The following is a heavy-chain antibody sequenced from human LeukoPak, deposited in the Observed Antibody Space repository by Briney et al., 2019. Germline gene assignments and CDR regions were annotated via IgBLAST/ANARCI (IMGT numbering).Heavy chain of an antibody. CDR3: ARDAVSSSWYDLDY. V-gene: IGHV4-38-2*02. J-gene: IGHJ4*02. Sequence: SETLSLTCAVSGYSISSGYYWGWIRQPPGKGLEWIGSIYHSGSTYYNPSLKSRVTISVHTSKNQFSLKLSSVTAADTAVYYCARDAVSSSWYDLDYWGQGTLVTVSS. CDR1: GYSISSGYY. CDR2: IYHSGST. D-gene: IGHD6-13*01.